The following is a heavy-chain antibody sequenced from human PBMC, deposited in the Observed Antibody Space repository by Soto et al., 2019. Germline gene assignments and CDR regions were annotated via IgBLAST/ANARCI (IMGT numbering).Heavy chain of an antibody. Sequence: GGSLRLSCAASGFTFSSSAMGWVRQAPGKGLEWVSVISNKYYADSVKGRFTISRDNSKNTLYLQMNSLRAEDTAVYYCAMTSGYWGQGTLVTVSS. J-gene: IGHJ4*02. CDR1: GFTFSSSA. CDR2: ISNK. V-gene: IGHV3-23*03. D-gene: IGHD3-10*01. CDR3: AMTSGY.